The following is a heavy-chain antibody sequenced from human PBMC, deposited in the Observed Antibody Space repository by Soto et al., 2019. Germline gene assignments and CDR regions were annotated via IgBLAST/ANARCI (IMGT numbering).Heavy chain of an antibody. J-gene: IGHJ4*02. D-gene: IGHD6-19*01. CDR2: IWYDGSNK. CDR1: GFTFSSYG. V-gene: IGHV3-33*01. CDR3: AREGDGEDSSRWSLYYFDY. Sequence: PGGSLRLSCAASGFTFSSYGMHWVRQAPGKGLEWVAVIWYDGSNKYYADSVKGRFTISRDNSKNTLYLQMNSLRAEDTAVYYCAREGDGEDSSRWSLYYFDYWGQGTLVTVSS.